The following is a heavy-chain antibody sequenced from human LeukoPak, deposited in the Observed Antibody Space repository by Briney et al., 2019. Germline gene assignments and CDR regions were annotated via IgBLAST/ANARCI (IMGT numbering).Heavy chain of an antibody. Sequence: PSETLSLTCAVYGGSFSGYYWSWIRQPPGKGLEWIGEINHSGSTNYNPSLKSRVTISVDTSKNQFSLKLSSVTAADTAVYYCARAARILRWGQPPPYNWFDPWGQGTLVTVSS. J-gene: IGHJ5*02. CDR3: ARAARILRWGQPPPYNWFDP. CDR1: GGSFSGYY. D-gene: IGHD4-23*01. V-gene: IGHV4-34*01. CDR2: INHSGST.